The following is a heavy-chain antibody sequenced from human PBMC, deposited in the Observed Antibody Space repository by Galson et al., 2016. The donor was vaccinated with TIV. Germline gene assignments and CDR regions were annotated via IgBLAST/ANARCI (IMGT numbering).Heavy chain of an antibody. CDR3: ARPQKFYYYYMDF. Sequence: LRLSCAASGFTFSDYYMTWIRQAPGKGLEWISYITSSGNTVYYADSVKGRFTISRDNTKNSLYLQMNSLRAEDTAVYYCARPQKFYYYYMDFWGKGTTVTVSS. J-gene: IGHJ6*03. V-gene: IGHV3-11*01. CDR2: ITSSGNTV. CDR1: GFTFSDYY.